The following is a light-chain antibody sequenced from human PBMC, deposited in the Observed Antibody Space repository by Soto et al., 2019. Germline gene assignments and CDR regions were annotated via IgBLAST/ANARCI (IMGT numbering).Light chain of an antibody. CDR1: QSVSGTS. CDR2: GTY. CDR3: QQFGGYPTNT. V-gene: IGKV3-20*01. Sequence: EVVFTQSPGTLSLSPGERATLSCRASQSVSGTSFAWYQQKPGQAPRLIISGTYTKATGIPDRFSGSGSGTDFTITISRLEPEDFALYYCQQFGGYPTNTFGQGTTLKI. J-gene: IGKJ2*01.